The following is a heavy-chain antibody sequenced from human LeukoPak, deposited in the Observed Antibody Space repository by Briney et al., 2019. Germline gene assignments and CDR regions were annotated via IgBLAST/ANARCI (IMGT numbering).Heavy chain of an antibody. CDR3: ARQDGYGLYYFDF. J-gene: IGHJ4*02. Sequence: GESLKISCKGSGYSFTNYWIGWVRQMPGKGLEWMGIIYPDDSDTRYSPSFQGQVTISADKSISTAYLQWSSLKASDTAMYYCARQDGYGLYYFDFWGQGTLVTVSS. D-gene: IGHD5-18*01. V-gene: IGHV5-51*01. CDR2: IYPDDSDT. CDR1: GYSFTNYW.